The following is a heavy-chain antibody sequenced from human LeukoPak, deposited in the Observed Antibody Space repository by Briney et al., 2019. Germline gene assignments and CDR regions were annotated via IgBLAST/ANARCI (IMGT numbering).Heavy chain of an antibody. V-gene: IGHV4-59*08. CDR1: GGSISSYY. CDR3: ARLGDSTSRLYYFDY. CDR2: ISYSGST. Sequence: PSETLSLTCTVSGGSISSYYWSWIRQPPGKGLEWIGYISYSGSTYYNPSLKSRVTISVDTSKSQFSLKLSPVTAADTAVYYCARLGDSTSRLYYFDYWGQGTLVTVSS. D-gene: IGHD6-6*01. J-gene: IGHJ4*02.